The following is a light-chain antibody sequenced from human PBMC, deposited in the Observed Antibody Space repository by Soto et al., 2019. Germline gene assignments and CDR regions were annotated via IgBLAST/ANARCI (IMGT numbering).Light chain of an antibody. Sequence: DIQMTQSPSTLSASVGDRVTITCRASQSISSWLAWYQQKPGKAPKFLIYDASSLESGVPSRFSGSGSGTEFTLTISSLQPDDFATYYCQQSSSSPPITFGQGTRLDI. CDR2: DAS. J-gene: IGKJ5*01. CDR1: QSISSW. CDR3: QQSSSSPPIT. V-gene: IGKV1-5*01.